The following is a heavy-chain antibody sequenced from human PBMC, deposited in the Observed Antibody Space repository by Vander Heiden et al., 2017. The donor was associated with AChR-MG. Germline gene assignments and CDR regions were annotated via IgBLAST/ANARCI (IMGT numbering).Heavy chain of an antibody. V-gene: IGHV4-31*03. Sequence: QVQLQESGPGLVKPSKTLSPTCTVSGGSIRSCRYYWGCIRRHPGKGLEWIGYIYYSGSTYYNPSLKSRVTISVDTSKNQFSLKLSSVTAADTAVYYCARGGGDYVPYYYYGMDVWGQGTTVTVSS. CDR1: GGSIRSCRYY. D-gene: IGHD4-17*01. CDR2: IYYSGST. J-gene: IGHJ6*02. CDR3: ARGGGDYVPYYYYGMDV.